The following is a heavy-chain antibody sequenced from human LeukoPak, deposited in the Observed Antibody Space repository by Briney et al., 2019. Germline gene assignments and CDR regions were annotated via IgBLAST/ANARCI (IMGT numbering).Heavy chain of an antibody. J-gene: IGHJ4*02. D-gene: IGHD5-18*01. Sequence: GASVKVSCKASGYTFTGYYMHWVRQAPGQGLEWMGRINPNSGGTNYAQKFQGRVTMTRDTSISTAYMELSRLRSDDTAVYYCARVDYYSGLYSYGPRTYYFDYWGQGTLVTVSS. V-gene: IGHV1-2*06. CDR1: GYTFTGYY. CDR3: ARVDYYSGLYSYGPRTYYFDY. CDR2: INPNSGGT.